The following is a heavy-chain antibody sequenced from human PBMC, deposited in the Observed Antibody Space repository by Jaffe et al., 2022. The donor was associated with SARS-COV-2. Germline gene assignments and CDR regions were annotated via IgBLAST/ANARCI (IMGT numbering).Heavy chain of an antibody. CDR2: ISDSGGST. Sequence: EVQLLESGGGLVQPRGSLRLSCAASGFTFSYYAMSWVRQAPGTGLEWVSAISDSGGSTYYADSVKGRFIISRDNSKNTVYLQMNSLRVEDTALYYCTTAGYNYRGDDDYWGQGTLVTVSS. V-gene: IGHV3-23*01. CDR1: GFTFSYYA. J-gene: IGHJ4*02. D-gene: IGHD5-18*01. CDR3: TTAGYNYRGDDDY.